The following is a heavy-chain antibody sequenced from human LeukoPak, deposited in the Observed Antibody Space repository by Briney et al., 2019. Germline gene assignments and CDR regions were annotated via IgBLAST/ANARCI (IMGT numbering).Heavy chain of an antibody. Sequence: GGSLRLSCAASGVTFDDYAMHWVRQAPGKGLEWVSGISWNSGSIGYADSVKGRFTISRDNAKNSLYLQMNSLRAEGMALYYCAKDAKKYCSSTSCYRSLDYWGQGTLVTVSS. J-gene: IGHJ4*02. D-gene: IGHD2-2*01. CDR1: GVTFDDYA. V-gene: IGHV3-9*03. CDR2: ISWNSGSI. CDR3: AKDAKKYCSSTSCYRSLDY.